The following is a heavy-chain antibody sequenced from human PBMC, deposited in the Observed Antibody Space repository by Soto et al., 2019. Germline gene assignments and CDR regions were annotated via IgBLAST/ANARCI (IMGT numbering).Heavy chain of an antibody. CDR1: GGSFSGYY. J-gene: IGHJ4*02. CDR2: INHSGST. D-gene: IGHD2-15*01. CDR3: ATGYCSGGSCSDY. Sequence: SETLSLTCAVYGGSFSGYYWSWIRQPPGKGLEWIGEINHSGSTNYNPSLKSRVTISVDTSKNQFSLKLSSVTAADTAVYYCATGYCSGGSCSDYWGQGTLVTVSS. V-gene: IGHV4-34*01.